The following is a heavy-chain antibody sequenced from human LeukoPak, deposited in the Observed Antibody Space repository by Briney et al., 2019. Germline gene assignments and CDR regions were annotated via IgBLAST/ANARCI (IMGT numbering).Heavy chain of an antibody. J-gene: IGHJ4*02. CDR2: INHSGST. CDR3: ASGSSSWYYFDY. CDR1: GGSFSGCY. V-gene: IGHV4-34*01. Sequence: SETLSLTCAVYGGSFSGCYWSWIRQPPGKGLEWIGEINHSGSTNYNPSLKSRVTISVDTSKNQFSLKLSSVTAADTAVYYCASGSSSWYYFDYWGQGTLVTVSS. D-gene: IGHD6-13*01.